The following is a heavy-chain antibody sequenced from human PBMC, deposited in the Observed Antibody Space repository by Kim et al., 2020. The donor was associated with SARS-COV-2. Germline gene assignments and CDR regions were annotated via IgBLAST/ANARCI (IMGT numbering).Heavy chain of an antibody. Sequence: GESLKISCKGSGYTFTNYWIGWVRHMPGKGLEWMGIIYPGDSETKYSPSFQGQVTISADKSITTAYLQWSSLRASDTAMYYCARRSGYYSYWFDPWGQGTLVTVSS. CDR2: IYPGDSET. D-gene: IGHD3-3*01. J-gene: IGHJ5*02. CDR1: GYTFTNYW. CDR3: ARRSGYYSYWFDP. V-gene: IGHV5-51*01.